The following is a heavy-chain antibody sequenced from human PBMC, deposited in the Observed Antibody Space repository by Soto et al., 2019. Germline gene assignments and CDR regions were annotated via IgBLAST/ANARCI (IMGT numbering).Heavy chain of an antibody. Sequence: EVQLVESGGCLVQPGRSLRLSCAASGFTFDDYAMHWVRQAPGKGLEWVSGISWNSGSIGYADSVKGRFTISRDNAKNSLYLQMNSLRAEDTALYYCAKGHPGPLDYWGQGTLVTVSS. CDR1: GFTFDDYA. CDR2: ISWNSGSI. J-gene: IGHJ4*02. CDR3: AKGHPGPLDY. V-gene: IGHV3-9*01.